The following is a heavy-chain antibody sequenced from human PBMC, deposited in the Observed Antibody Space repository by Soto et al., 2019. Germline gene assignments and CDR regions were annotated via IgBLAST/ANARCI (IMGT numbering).Heavy chain of an antibody. Sequence: QVQLEQSGAEVKKPGSSVKVSCKASGGTFSNSAISWVRQAPGQGLEWMGGIMPIFRTPDYAQKFQGRVTITALESTNTVYMELIGLRSEDTAVYYCARDKGRIQLGGNYYYIMDVWGQGTTVTVSS. V-gene: IGHV1-69*12. J-gene: IGHJ6*02. CDR1: GGTFSNSA. CDR2: IMPIFRTP. CDR3: ARDKGRIQLGGNYYYIMDV. D-gene: IGHD4-4*01.